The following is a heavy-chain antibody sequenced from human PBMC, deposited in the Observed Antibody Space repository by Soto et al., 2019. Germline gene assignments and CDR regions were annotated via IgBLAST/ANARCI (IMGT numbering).Heavy chain of an antibody. CDR1: GFTFSSYG. Sequence: GGSLRLSCAASGFTFSSYGMHWVRQAPGKGLEWVAVIWYDGSNKYYADSVKGRFTISRDNSKNTLYLQMNSLRAEDTAVYYCAREDSSSWKENWGQGTLVTVSS. D-gene: IGHD6-13*01. J-gene: IGHJ4*02. CDR2: IWYDGSNK. V-gene: IGHV3-33*01. CDR3: AREDSSSWKEN.